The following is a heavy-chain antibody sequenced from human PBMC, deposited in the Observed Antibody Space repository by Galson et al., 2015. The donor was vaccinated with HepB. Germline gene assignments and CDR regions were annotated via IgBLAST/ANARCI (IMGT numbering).Heavy chain of an antibody. V-gene: IGHV7-4-1*02. CDR2: INTNTGNP. CDR3: ARGGYNRETGGWNWFDP. Sequence: SVKVSCKASGYTLTSYSVNWVRQAPGQGLEWMGWINTNTGNPTYAQGFTGRFVFSLDTSVSTAYLQINSLKAADTAVYYCARGGYNRETGGWNWFDPWGQGTLVTVSS. J-gene: IGHJ5*02. CDR1: GYTLTSYS. D-gene: IGHD5-24*01.